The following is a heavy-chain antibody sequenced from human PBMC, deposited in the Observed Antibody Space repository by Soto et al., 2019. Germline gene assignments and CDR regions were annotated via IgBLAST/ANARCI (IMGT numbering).Heavy chain of an antibody. CDR1: GFTFSSYS. Sequence: EVQLVESGGGLVKPGGSLRLSCAASGFTFSSYSMNWVRQAPGKGLEWVSSISSSSSYIYYADSVKGRFTISRDNAKNSLYLQMNSLRAEETAVYYCARDGARYSSSYYFDYWGQGTLVTVSS. V-gene: IGHV3-21*01. CDR3: ARDGARYSSSYYFDY. J-gene: IGHJ4*02. CDR2: ISSSSSYI. D-gene: IGHD6-6*01.